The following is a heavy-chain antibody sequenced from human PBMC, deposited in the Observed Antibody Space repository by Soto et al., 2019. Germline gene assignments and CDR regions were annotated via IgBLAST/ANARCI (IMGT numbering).Heavy chain of an antibody. Sequence: QVQLVESGGGVVQPGRSLRLSCAASGFIFSGYGMHWVRQAPGKGLEWVAVISFDGTNEYYADSVKGRFTISRDNSQNTLHLQMNSLRVEDTAVYYCAKIAIYSFGPFDYWGLGALVTVSS. J-gene: IGHJ4*02. CDR2: ISFDGTNE. V-gene: IGHV3-30*18. CDR3: AKIAIYSFGPFDY. CDR1: GFIFSGYG. D-gene: IGHD3-3*01.